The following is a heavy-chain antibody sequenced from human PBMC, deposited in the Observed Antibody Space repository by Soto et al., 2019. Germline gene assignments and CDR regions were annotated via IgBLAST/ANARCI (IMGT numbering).Heavy chain of an antibody. D-gene: IGHD4-17*01. CDR2: IYYSGST. Sequence: SATLPLTCTVSGGSMSSYYWSWIRKPPGKGLEWIGYIYYSGSTNYNPSLKSRVTISVDTSKNQFSLKLTSVTAADTAVYYCARASMTTIAMDVSGRGTTVTVSS. J-gene: IGHJ6*02. CDR3: ARASMTTIAMDV. CDR1: GGSMSSYY. V-gene: IGHV4-59*07.